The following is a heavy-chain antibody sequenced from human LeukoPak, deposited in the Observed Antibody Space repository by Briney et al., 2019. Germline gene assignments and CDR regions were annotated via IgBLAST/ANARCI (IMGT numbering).Heavy chain of an antibody. Sequence: GGSLRLSCAASGFTFGIYAMNWVRQAPGKGLEWISYIGTSGSTIYYADSVKGRFTISRDNAKNSLYLQMNSLRAEDTAVYYCARGRTSGGMTTDIDYWGQGTLVTVSS. CDR1: GFTFGIYA. V-gene: IGHV3-48*04. D-gene: IGHD4-11*01. CDR2: IGTSGSTI. CDR3: ARGRTSGGMTTDIDY. J-gene: IGHJ4*02.